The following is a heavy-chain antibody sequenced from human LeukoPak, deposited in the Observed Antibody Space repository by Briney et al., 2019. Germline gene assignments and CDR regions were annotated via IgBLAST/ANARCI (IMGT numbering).Heavy chain of an antibody. CDR3: AKEDPYYYDSSGYYSAEGFDY. CDR1: GFTFNNYA. D-gene: IGHD3-22*01. J-gene: IGHJ4*02. Sequence: GGSLRLSCAASGFTFNNYAMSWFRQTPGKGLEWVSAISGSGDRTYYAESVKGRFSISRDNSKNTLYLQMHSLRAEDTAVYYCAKEDPYYYDSSGYYSAEGFDYWGQGTLVTVSS. CDR2: ISGSGDRT. V-gene: IGHV3-23*01.